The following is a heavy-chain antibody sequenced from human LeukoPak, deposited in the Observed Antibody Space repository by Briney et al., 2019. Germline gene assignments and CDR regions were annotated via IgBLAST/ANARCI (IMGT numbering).Heavy chain of an antibody. CDR3: ARDRDVVWALTTVRGDFDI. V-gene: IGHV1-18*01. J-gene: IGHJ3*02. CDR1: GYTFYSYG. D-gene: IGHD4-17*01. Sequence: GSVEVSFKGSGYTFYSYGISWGGQGPGQGLEWIGWISGFNGNTNYAQKPQGRVTMTTDTSTSTAYMELRSLRSDDTAVYYCARDRDVVWALTTVRGDFDIWGQGTMVTVSS. CDR2: ISGFNGNT.